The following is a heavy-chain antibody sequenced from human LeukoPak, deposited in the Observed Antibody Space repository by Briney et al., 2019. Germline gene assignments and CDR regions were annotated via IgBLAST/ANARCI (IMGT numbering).Heavy chain of an antibody. Sequence: SETLSLTCAVYGGSFSGYYWSWIRQPPGKGLEWIGEINHSGSTNYNPSLKSRVTISVDTSKNQFSLKLSSVTAADTAVYYCANWAGKLRFLKNWFDPWGQGTLVTVSS. D-gene: IGHD4-17*01. J-gene: IGHJ5*02. CDR1: GGSFSGYY. CDR2: INHSGST. V-gene: IGHV4-34*01. CDR3: ANWAGKLRFLKNWFDP.